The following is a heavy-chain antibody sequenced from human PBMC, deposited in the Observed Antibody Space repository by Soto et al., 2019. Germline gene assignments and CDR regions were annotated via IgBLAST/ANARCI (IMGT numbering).Heavy chain of an antibody. V-gene: IGHV1-69*13. D-gene: IGHD3-16*01. CDR2: IIPIFGTA. Sequence: GASVKVSCKASGGTFSSYAISWVRQAPGQGLEWMGGIIPIFGTANYAQKFQGRVTITADESTSTAYMELSSLRSEDTAVYYCARDLSRSTHYGIPNNWFDPWGQGTLVTVSS. J-gene: IGHJ5*02. CDR1: GGTFSSYA. CDR3: ARDLSRSTHYGIPNNWFDP.